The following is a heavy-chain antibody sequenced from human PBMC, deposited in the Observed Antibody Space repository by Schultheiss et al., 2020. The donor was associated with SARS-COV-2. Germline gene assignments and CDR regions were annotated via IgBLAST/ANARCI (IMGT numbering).Heavy chain of an antibody. J-gene: IGHJ4*02. D-gene: IGHD3-3*01. CDR1: GGSFSGYY. CDR2: INHSGST. V-gene: IGHV4-34*01. Sequence: SETLSLTCAVYGGSFSGYYWSWIRQPPGKGLEWIGEINHSGSTNYNPSLKSRVTISVDKSKNQFSLKLSSVTAADTAVYYCARDLRYYDFWSGYYAHKPFDYWGQGTLVTVSS. CDR3: ARDLRYYDFWSGYYAHKPFDY.